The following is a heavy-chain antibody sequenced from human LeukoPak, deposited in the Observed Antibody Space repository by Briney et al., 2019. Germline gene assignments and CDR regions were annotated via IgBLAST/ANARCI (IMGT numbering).Heavy chain of an antibody. CDR3: AREEVGSTSPFDY. J-gene: IGHJ4*02. Sequence: SETLSLTCTVSGGSVSSGSYYWSWIRQPPGKGLEWIGYIYYSGSTNYNPSLKSRVTISVDTSKNQFSLKLSSVTAADTAAYYCAREEVGSTSPFDYWGQRTLVTVSS. V-gene: IGHV4-61*01. D-gene: IGHD2-2*01. CDR1: GGSVSSGSYY. CDR2: IYYSGST.